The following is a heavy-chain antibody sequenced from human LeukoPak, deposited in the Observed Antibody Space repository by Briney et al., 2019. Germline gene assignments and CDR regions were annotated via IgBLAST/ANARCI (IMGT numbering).Heavy chain of an antibody. D-gene: IGHD3-10*01. Sequence: GGSLRLSCAASGFTFSSNLMHWVGQRPGKSVVWVSHINSDGRSTRYADSVKGRFTISRDNAKNTVYLQTHSQRAEDTAVYFCARDFSGAIDYWGQGTQVTVSS. CDR3: ARDFSGAIDY. CDR2: INSDGRST. CDR1: GFTFSSNL. J-gene: IGHJ4*02. V-gene: IGHV3-74*01.